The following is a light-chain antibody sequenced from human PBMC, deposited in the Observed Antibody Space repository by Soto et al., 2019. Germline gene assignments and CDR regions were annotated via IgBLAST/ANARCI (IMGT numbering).Light chain of an antibody. CDR1: SSNIGAGYD. V-gene: IGLV1-40*01. Sequence: QSVLTQPPSVSGAPGQRVTISCTGSSSNIGAGYDVHWYQQLPGTAPKLLIYDNSNRPSGVPDRFSGSKSGSSASLVITGLQAEDEADYYCQSYDSSLSDSGVFGGGTKLTVL. CDR3: QSYDSSLSDSGV. CDR2: DNS. J-gene: IGLJ2*01.